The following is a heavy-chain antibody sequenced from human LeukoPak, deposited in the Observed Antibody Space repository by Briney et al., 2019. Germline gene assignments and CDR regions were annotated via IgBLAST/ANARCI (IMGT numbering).Heavy chain of an antibody. D-gene: IGHD5-18*01. CDR1: GCSISSYY. CDR3: ARSPTRWIQLWFDY. V-gene: IGHV4-59*08. CDR2: SYYSGST. Sequence: SETLSLTCTVSGCSISSYYWSWIRQPPGKGLEWIGYSYYSGSTNYNPSLKSRVTISVDTSKNQFSLKLSSVTAADTAVYYCARSPTRWIQLWFDYWGQGTLVTVSS. J-gene: IGHJ4*02.